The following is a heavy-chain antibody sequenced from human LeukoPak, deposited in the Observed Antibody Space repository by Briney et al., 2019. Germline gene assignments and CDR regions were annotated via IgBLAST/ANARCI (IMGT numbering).Heavy chain of an antibody. CDR2: INPSGGST. V-gene: IGHV1-46*01. CDR1: GYTFSNYY. CDR3: ARDAATTTTTWFDP. Sequence: ASVTVSCTASGYTFSNYYLHWVRQAPGQGLEWMGIINPSGGSTTYAQKFQGRVTMTRDTSTSTVYMELSSLRSEDTAVYYCARDAATTTTTWFDPWGQGTLVTVSS. J-gene: IGHJ5*02. D-gene: IGHD1-1*01.